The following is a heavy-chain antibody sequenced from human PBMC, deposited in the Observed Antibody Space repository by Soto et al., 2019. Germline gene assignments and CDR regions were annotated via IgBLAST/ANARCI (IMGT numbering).Heavy chain of an antibody. CDR3: ARDEGSHGFDS. V-gene: IGHV1-18*04. CDR1: GYTFTNYG. J-gene: IGHJ4*02. CDR2: VSGYNGNT. D-gene: IGHD3-10*01. Sequence: QVQLVQSGAAVKKPGASVKVSCKASGYTFTNYGIIWVRQAPGQGLERMGWVSGYNGNTNYGQKLWGRVTMTTDTSTNTDDIELRTLRSYDTAVYYCARDEGSHGFDSWGQGTLVTVSS.